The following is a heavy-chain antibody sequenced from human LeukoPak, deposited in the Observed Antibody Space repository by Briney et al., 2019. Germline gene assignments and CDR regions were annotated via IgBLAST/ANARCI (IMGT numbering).Heavy chain of an antibody. D-gene: IGHD3-10*01. CDR3: AKTVFRITMVRGVAFDY. CDR1: GFTFSSYG. CDR2: ISYDGSNK. Sequence: GVSLRLSCAASGFTFSSYGMHWVRQAPGKGLEWVAVISYDGSNKYYAGSVKGRFTISRDNSKNTLYLQMNSLRAEDTAVYYCAKTVFRITMVRGVAFDYWGQGTLVTVSS. J-gene: IGHJ4*02. V-gene: IGHV3-30*18.